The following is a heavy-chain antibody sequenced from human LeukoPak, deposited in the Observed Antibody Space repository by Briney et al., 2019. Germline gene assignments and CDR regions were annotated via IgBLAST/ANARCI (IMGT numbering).Heavy chain of an antibody. CDR3: ARSPAVRGVTVTDY. Sequence: ASVKVSCKASGYTFTSYGISWVRQAPGQGLEWMGWISAYNGNTSYAQKLQGRVTMTTDTSTSTAYMELRSLRSDDTAVYYCARSPAVRGVTVTDYWGQGTLVTVSS. CDR1: GYTFTSYG. CDR2: ISAYNGNT. J-gene: IGHJ4*02. D-gene: IGHD1-14*01. V-gene: IGHV1-18*01.